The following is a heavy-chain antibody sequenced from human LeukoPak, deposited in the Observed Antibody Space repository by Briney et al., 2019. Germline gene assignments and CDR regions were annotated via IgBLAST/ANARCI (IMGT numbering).Heavy chain of an antibody. V-gene: IGHV1-18*01. CDR2: ISAHNGNT. Sequence: GASVKVSCKASGYTFTGYGISWVRQAPGQGLEWMGWISAHNGNTKYAHKLQGRVTMTTDTSTSTAFMELRSLRSDDTAVYYCARENYCSGGRCYSGATDYWGQGTLVIVSS. CDR3: ARENYCSGGRCYSGATDY. D-gene: IGHD2-15*01. CDR1: GYTFTGYG. J-gene: IGHJ4*02.